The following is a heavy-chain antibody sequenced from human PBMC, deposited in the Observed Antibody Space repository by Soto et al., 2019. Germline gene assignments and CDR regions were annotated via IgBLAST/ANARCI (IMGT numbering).Heavy chain of an antibody. CDR3: AKGSSRFGYSSSWSIDY. CDR1: GFTFSNYA. Sequence: QVQLVESGGGVVQPGRSLRLSCAVSGFTFSNYAMHWVRQAPGKGLEWVAVMSNDGGGEYYADSVKGRVSISRDNSKDTIYLQMTSLRPDDTAVYYCAKGSSRFGYSSSWSIDYWGQGSLVTVSS. D-gene: IGHD6-13*01. CDR2: MSNDGGGE. J-gene: IGHJ4*02. V-gene: IGHV3-30*18.